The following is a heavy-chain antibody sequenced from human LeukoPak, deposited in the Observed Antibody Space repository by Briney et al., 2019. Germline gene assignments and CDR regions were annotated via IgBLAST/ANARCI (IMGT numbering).Heavy chain of an antibody. CDR1: GFTFSSYW. Sequence: GGSLRLSCAASGFTFSSYWMHWVRQAPGKGLVWVSRINSDGSSTSYADSVRGRFTISRDNSRNTVYLQMNSLRAGDTAMYYCARGITIQGYYDDYFYMDVWGKGTTVTISS. V-gene: IGHV3-74*01. CDR2: INSDGSST. J-gene: IGHJ6*03. CDR3: ARGITIQGYYDDYFYMDV. D-gene: IGHD1-1*01.